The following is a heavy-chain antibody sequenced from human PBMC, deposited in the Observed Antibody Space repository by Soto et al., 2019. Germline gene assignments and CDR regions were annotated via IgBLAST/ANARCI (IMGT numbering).Heavy chain of an antibody. Sequence: PSETLSLTCTVSGGSISSYYWSWIRQPPGKGLEWIGYIYYSGSTNYNPSLKSRVTISVDTSKNQFSLKLSSVTAADTAVYYCGRFETAEQGIVGATNHRPWFDPWGQGTLVTVSS. J-gene: IGHJ5*02. CDR1: GGSISSYY. D-gene: IGHD1-26*01. CDR2: IYYSGST. V-gene: IGHV4-59*01. CDR3: GRFETAEQGIVGATNHRPWFDP.